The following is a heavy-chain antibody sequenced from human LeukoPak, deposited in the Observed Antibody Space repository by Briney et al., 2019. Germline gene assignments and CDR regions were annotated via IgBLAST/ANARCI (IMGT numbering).Heavy chain of an antibody. CDR2: INPSGGSA. Sequence: ASVKVSCKASGYTFTSYYMHWVRQTPGQGLEWMGIINPSGGSASYAQKFKGSVTMTRDTSTSTVYMEMSSLRSEDTAVYYCARDRSSGWSPFDYWGQGTLVTVSS. CDR3: ARDRSSGWSPFDY. CDR1: GYTFTSYY. D-gene: IGHD6-19*01. V-gene: IGHV1-46*01. J-gene: IGHJ4*02.